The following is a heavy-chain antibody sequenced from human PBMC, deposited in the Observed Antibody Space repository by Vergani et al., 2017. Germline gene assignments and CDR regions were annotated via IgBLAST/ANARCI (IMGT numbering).Heavy chain of an antibody. CDR2: INYFGRT. J-gene: IGHJ2*01. CDR3: ARGRWDNWYFDL. Sequence: QLQLQESGPGLVKPSETLSLICTVSGGSINPSSSFWGWLLQSPGKGLEWIGRINYFGRTYYLPSLQSRATVFVDTSKNQFSLNLTSVTAADTFLYYCARGRWDNWYFDLWGRGTLVTVSS. D-gene: IGHD3-16*01. V-gene: IGHV4-39*01. CDR1: GGSINPSSSF.